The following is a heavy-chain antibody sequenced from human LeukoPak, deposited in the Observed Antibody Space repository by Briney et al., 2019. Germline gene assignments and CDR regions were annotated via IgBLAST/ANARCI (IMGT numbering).Heavy chain of an antibody. J-gene: IGHJ4*02. CDR2: IRSKAYGGTT. V-gene: IGHV3-49*04. CDR1: GFTLGDYA. D-gene: IGHD6-19*01. CDR3: TTSCGWGYFDY. Sequence: GGSLRLSCTASGFTLGDYAMSWVRQAPGKGLEWVGFIRSKAYGGTTEYAASVKGRFTISRDDSKSIAYLQMNSLKTEDTAVYYCTTSCGWGYFDYWGQGTLVTVSS.